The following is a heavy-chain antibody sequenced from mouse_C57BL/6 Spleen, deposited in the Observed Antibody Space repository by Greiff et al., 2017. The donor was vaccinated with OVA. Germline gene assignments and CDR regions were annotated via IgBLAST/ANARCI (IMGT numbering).Heavy chain of an antibody. CDR1: GFTFSSYA. Sequence: DVMLVESGGGLVKPGGSLKLSCAASGFTFSSYAMSWVRQTPEKRLEWVATISDGGSYTYYPDNVKGRFTISRDNAKNNLYLQMSHLKSEDTAMYYCARGNLDDWGQGTTLTVSS. J-gene: IGHJ2*01. CDR2: ISDGGSYT. CDR3: ARGNLDD. V-gene: IGHV5-4*03.